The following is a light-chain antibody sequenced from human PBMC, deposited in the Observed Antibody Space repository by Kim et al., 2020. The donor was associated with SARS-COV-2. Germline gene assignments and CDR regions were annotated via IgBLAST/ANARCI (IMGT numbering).Light chain of an antibody. CDR1: QAIGNY. J-gene: IGKJ1*01. CDR2: AAS. CDR3: QQYNVLPRT. Sequence: DIQLTQSPSFLSASVGDRVTIICRASQAIGNYLAWYQQDPGKAPKLLIYAASTLRTGVPSRFSGSGSRTEFTLTISSLQPEDFTTYFCQQYNVLPRTFGQGTKVDIK. V-gene: IGKV1-9*01.